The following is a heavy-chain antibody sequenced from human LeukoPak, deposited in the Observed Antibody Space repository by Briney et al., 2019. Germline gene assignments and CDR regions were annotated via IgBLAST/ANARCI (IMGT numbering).Heavy chain of an antibody. Sequence: GGSLRLSCAASGFTFNNYAMSWVRQAPGKRLEWVSGITGSGFSTYYADSLKGRFTISGDNSKNTLYLQMNSLSAEDTAVYYCAKRGAYPNWFDPWGQGTLVTVSS. D-gene: IGHD3-16*01. CDR1: GFTFNNYA. V-gene: IGHV3-23*01. CDR3: AKRGAYPNWFDP. J-gene: IGHJ5*02. CDR2: ITGSGFST.